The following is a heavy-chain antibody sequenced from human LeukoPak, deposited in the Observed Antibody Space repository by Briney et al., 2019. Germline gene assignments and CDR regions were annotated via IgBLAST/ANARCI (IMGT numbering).Heavy chain of an antibody. CDR2: IKGDGSST. J-gene: IGHJ4*02. V-gene: IGHV3-74*01. Sequence: GGSLRLSCAASGFTFSSYWMLWVRHTPGKVLVWVSRIKGDGSSTSYADSVKGRFTISRDNAKNSLYLQMNSLRAEDTAVYYCARDGYSFGHDFDYWGQGTLVTVSS. CDR1: GFTFSSYW. CDR3: ARDGYSFGHDFDY. D-gene: IGHD5-18*01.